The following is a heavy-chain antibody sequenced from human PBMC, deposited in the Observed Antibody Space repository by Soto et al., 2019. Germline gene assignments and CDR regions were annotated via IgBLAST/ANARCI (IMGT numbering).Heavy chain of an antibody. V-gene: IGHV3-30*03. J-gene: IGHJ5*02. CDR3: ARVIGELKYDILTGYYQSPPFDP. CDR1: GFTFSSYG. Sequence: PGGSLRLSCAASGFTFSSYGMHWVRQAPGKGLEWVAVISYDGSNKYYADSVKGRFTISRDNSKNTLYLQMNSLRAEDTAVYYCARVIGELKYDILTGYYQSPPFDPWGQGTLVTVSS. CDR2: ISYDGSNK. D-gene: IGHD3-9*01.